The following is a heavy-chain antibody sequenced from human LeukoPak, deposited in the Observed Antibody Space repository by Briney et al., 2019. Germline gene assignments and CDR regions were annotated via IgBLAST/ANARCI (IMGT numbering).Heavy chain of an antibody. CDR1: GGSVISGSYY. D-gene: IGHD2-15*01. Sequence: SENLSLTCTVSGGSVISGSYYWSWIRQPPGKGLEWIGYISYSGSANYNPSLTSRVSISVDTSKNQFSLKLSSVTAADTAVYYCARGGCSGGSCYPPFAYYYYGMDVWGKGTTVTVSS. CDR2: ISYSGSA. CDR3: ARGGCSGGSCYPPFAYYYYGMDV. J-gene: IGHJ6*04. V-gene: IGHV4-61*01.